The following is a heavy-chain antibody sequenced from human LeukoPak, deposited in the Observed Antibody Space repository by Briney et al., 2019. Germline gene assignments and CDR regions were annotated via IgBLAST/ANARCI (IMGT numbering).Heavy chain of an antibody. Sequence: GGSLRLSCAASGITLSNYGMSWVPQAPGKGLEWVAGISGSGGSTNYADSVKGRFTISRDNPKNTLYLQMNILRAEDTAVYFCAKRGVVIRVILVGFHKEAYYFDSWGQGALVTVSS. J-gene: IGHJ4*02. CDR2: ISGSGGST. D-gene: IGHD3-22*01. V-gene: IGHV3-23*01. CDR3: AKRGVVIRVILVGFHKEAYYFDS. CDR1: GITLSNYG.